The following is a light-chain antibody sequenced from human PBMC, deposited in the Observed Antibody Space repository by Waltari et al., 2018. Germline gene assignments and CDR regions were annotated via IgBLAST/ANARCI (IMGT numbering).Light chain of an antibody. J-gene: IGKJ5*01. CDR2: DAS. V-gene: IGKV3-11*01. CDR1: QSVSIN. CDR3: QQRKYWPPIT. Sequence: EVVLTQSPATLSLSPGERATLSCRASQSVSINLALYQPKPGQAPRLLIYDASNRATGIPARFSGSGSGTDFTLTISSLEPEDFAVYYCQQRKYWPPITFGQGTRLEIK.